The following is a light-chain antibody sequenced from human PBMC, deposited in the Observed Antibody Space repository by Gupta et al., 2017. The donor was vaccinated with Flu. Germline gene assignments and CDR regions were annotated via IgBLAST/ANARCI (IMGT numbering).Light chain of an antibody. CDR3: QQRTNWLWT. Sequence: GERANLSCRASQGVGTSLAWYQQRPGQAPRLLIYDASNRATAIPARFLGGGSGTDFTLTISSLEPEDFAVYYCQQRTNWLWTFGQGTKVEIK. CDR2: DAS. J-gene: IGKJ1*01. CDR1: QGVGTS. V-gene: IGKV3-11*01.